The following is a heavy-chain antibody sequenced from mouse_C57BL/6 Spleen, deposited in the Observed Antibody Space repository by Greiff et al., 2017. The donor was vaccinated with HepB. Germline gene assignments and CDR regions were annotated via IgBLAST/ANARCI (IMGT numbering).Heavy chain of an antibody. CDR1: GFTFSSYG. D-gene: IGHD1-1*01. CDR2: ISSGGSYT. CDR3: ANSGSSFYAMGY. V-gene: IGHV5-6*02. J-gene: IGHJ4*01. Sequence: DVKLVESGGDLVKPGGSLKLSCAASGFTFSSYGMSWVRQTPDKRLEWVATISSGGSYTYYPDSVKGRFTISRDNAKNTLYLQMSSLKSEDTAMYYCANSGSSFYAMGYWGQGTSVTVSS.